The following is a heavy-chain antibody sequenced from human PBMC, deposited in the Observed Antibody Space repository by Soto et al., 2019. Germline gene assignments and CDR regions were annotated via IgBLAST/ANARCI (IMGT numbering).Heavy chain of an antibody. Sequence: PSETLSLTCTVSGGSISSGDYYWSWIRQPPGKGLEWIGYIYYSGSTYYNPSLKSRVTISVDTSKNQFSLKLSSVTAADTAVYYCARDRRKREYYYDSSGYYYFDYWGQGTLVTVSS. CDR3: ARDRRKREYYYDSSGYYYFDY. D-gene: IGHD3-22*01. J-gene: IGHJ4*02. V-gene: IGHV4-30-4*01. CDR1: GGSISSGDYY. CDR2: IYYSGST.